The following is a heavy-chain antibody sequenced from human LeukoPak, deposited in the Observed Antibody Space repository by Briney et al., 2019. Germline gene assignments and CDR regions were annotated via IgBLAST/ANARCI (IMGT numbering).Heavy chain of an antibody. CDR1: GGSISSGGYY. Sequence: PSETLSLTCTVSGGSISSGGYYWSWIRQPPGKGLEWIGYIYHSGSTYYNPSLKSRVAISVDTSKNQFSLKLSSVTAADTAVYYCARGYGSGSYYSYYFDYWGQGTLVTVSS. J-gene: IGHJ4*02. V-gene: IGHV4-30-2*01. CDR2: IYHSGST. CDR3: ARGYGSGSYYSYYFDY. D-gene: IGHD3-10*01.